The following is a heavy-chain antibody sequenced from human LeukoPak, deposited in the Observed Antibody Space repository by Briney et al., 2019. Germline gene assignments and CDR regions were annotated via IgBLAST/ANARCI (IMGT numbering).Heavy chain of an antibody. CDR3: ARDQIGYCDY. CDR2: MIPILGIA. D-gene: IGHD3-22*01. V-gene: IGHV1-69*04. J-gene: IGHJ4*02. Sequence: SVKVSCKASGGTFSSYTISWVRQAPGQGLEWMGRMIPILGIANYAQKFQGRVTITADKSTSTAYMELSSLRSEDTAVYYCARDQIGYCDYWGQGTLVTVSS. CDR1: GGTFSSYT.